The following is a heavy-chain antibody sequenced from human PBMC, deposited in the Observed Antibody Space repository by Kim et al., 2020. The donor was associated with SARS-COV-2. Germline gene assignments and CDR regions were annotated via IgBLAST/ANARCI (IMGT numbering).Heavy chain of an antibody. D-gene: IGHD6-19*01. CDR2: IRDNGGST. Sequence: GGSLRLSCAASGFTFNNYAMSWVRQAPGKGLEWVAGIRDNGGSTKYADSVKGRFSISRDNSKNTLYLQMDSLRAEDTAVYYCAKVSSGSSGWFEYFHHWGQGTLGTVSS. CDR3: AKVSSGSSGWFEYFHH. J-gene: IGHJ1*01. CDR1: GFTFNNYA. V-gene: IGHV3-23*01.